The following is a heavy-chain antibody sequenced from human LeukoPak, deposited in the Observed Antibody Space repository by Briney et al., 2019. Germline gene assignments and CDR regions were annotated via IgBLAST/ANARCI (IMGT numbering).Heavy chain of an antibody. J-gene: IGHJ6*02. CDR2: INSDGSIT. CDR3: ARDAVDTANAV. V-gene: IGHV3-74*01. Sequence: GGSLRLSCAASGFTFTTYWMHWVRQAPGKGLVWVSHINSDGSITSYADSVKVRFTISRDNAKNTLYLQMNSLRAEDTAVYYCARDAVDTANAVWGQGTTVTVSS. CDR1: GFTFTTYW. D-gene: IGHD5-18*01.